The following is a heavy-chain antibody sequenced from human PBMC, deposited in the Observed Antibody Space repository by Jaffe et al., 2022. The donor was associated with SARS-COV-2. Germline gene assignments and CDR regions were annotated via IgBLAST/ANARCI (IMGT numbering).Heavy chain of an antibody. J-gene: IGHJ2*01. CDR1: GYTFTSYA. V-gene: IGHV1-3*01. CDR2: INAGNGNT. CDR3: ARAGGSGWYFDL. D-gene: IGHD2-15*01. Sequence: QVQLVQSGAEVKKPGASVKVSCKASGYTFTSYAMHWVRQAPGQRLEWMGWINAGNGNTKYSQKFQGRVTITRDTSASTAYMELSSLRSEDTAVYYCARAGGSGWYFDLWGRGTLVTVSS.